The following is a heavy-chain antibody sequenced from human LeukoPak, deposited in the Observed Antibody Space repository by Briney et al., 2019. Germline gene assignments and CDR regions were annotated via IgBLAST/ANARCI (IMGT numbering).Heavy chain of an antibody. CDR2: IRHDGSDK. D-gene: IGHD3-16*01. CDR3: ARDFSWAWLD. J-gene: IGHJ1*01. Sequence: GGSLRLSCAASGFRVTTYSMHWVRQAPGKGLEWVSFIRHDGSDKYYAESVKGRFTISKDDSKNSQYLQMNSLRSEDTAIYYCARDFSWAWLDWGQGALVTVSS. V-gene: IGHV3-30*02. CDR1: GFRVTTYS.